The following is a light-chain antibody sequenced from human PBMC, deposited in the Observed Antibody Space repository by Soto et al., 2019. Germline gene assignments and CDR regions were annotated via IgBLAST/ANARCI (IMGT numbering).Light chain of an antibody. CDR1: QYIGRY. CDR2: AAS. CDR3: QQTYRTPLT. J-gene: IGKJ4*01. V-gene: IGKV1-39*01. Sequence: DIQMTQSPSSLSASVGDRVTITCRAGQYIGRYLNWYQQKPGKAPKLLIYAASSLHSGVPSRFSGSGSGTDFTLTISSMQTADSAHYYCQQTYRTPLTFGGGTKVDIK.